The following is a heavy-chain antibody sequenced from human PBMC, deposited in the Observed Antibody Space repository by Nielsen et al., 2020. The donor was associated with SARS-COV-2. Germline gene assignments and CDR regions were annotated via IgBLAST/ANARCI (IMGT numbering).Heavy chain of an antibody. CDR1: GFTFSSYG. D-gene: IGHD3-10*01. J-gene: IGHJ5*02. V-gene: IGHV3-30*18. CDR2: ISYDGSNK. Sequence: GGSLRLSCAASGFTFSSYGMHWVRQAPGKGLEWVAVISYDGSNKYYADSVKGRFTISRDNSKNTLYLQMNSLRAEDTAVYYCAKVPMVRGVSNWFDPWGQGTLVTVSS. CDR3: AKVPMVRGVSNWFDP.